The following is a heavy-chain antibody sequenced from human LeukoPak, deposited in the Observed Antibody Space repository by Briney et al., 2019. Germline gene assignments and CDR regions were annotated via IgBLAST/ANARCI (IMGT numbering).Heavy chain of an antibody. CDR1: GYTFTSYY. D-gene: IGHD6-13*01. CDR3: ARGVGHRIAAAVLY. J-gene: IGHJ4*02. Sequence: ASVKVSRKASGYTFTSYYMNWERQGPGQGLEWMGILNPSGGSTSYAQKYQGKGTMTRDMSTSTVYMDLRSLRSEDTDVDYCARGVGHRIAAAVLYWGQGTLVTVSS. CDR2: LNPSGGST. V-gene: IGHV1-46*01.